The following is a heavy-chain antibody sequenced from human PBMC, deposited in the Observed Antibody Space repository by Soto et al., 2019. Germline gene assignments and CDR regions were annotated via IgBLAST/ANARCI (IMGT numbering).Heavy chain of an antibody. CDR3: ARVGGLAARTFDY. CDR1: GGSISDFY. V-gene: IGHV4-59*01. J-gene: IGHJ4*02. CDR2: IYYSGST. D-gene: IGHD6-6*01. Sequence: PAETLSLTCTVSGGSISDFYWSWIRQPPGKGLEWIGYIYYSGSTNYNPSLKSRVTISVDTSTNQFSLNLRSMRPADTAVYYCARVGGLAARTFDYWGPGTLVTVSS.